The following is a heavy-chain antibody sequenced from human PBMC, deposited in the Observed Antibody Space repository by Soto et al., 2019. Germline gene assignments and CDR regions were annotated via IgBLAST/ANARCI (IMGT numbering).Heavy chain of an antibody. CDR3: ARHNRYSSTWFEGWFDP. CDR1: GYSITNYW. CDR2: IHPGDSDT. J-gene: IGHJ5*02. Sequence: EVQLVQSGAEVKKAGESLKITCQGSGYSITNYWVGWVRQIPGRGLEWMGIIHPGDSDTRYSPFFQGQVTISADKSIRTAYLQWSSLKASDTAMYYCARHNRYSSTWFEGWFDPWGQVTLVTVSS. D-gene: IGHD6-13*01. V-gene: IGHV5-51*03.